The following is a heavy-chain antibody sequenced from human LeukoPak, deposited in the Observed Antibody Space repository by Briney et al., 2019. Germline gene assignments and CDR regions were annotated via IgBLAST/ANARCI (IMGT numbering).Heavy chain of an antibody. J-gene: IGHJ4*02. CDR3: ARGFRGDNFDD. D-gene: IGHD7-27*01. CDR2: INPNSGGT. Sequence: ASVKVSCKASGYTFTGYYMHWVRQAPGQGLEWMGWINPNSGGTNYAQTFQGRVTMTRDTSISTAYMELSRLRSADTAVYYCARGFRGDNFDDWGQGTLVTVSS. V-gene: IGHV1-2*02. CDR1: GYTFTGYY.